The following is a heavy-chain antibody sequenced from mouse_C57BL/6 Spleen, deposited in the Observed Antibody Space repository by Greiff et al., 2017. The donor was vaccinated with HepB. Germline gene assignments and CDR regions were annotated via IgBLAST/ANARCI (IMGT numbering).Heavy chain of an antibody. CDR1: GFTFSSYA. V-gene: IGHV5-4*01. Sequence: EVNVVESGGGLVKPGGSLKLSCAASGFTFSSYAMSWVRQTPEKRLEWVATISDGGSYTYYPDNVKGRFTISRDNAKNNLYLQMSHLKSEDTAMYYCARDRGIYYGNYGGIFDYWGQGTTLTVSS. CDR3: ARDRGIYYGNYGGIFDY. CDR2: ISDGGSYT. D-gene: IGHD2-1*01. J-gene: IGHJ2*01.